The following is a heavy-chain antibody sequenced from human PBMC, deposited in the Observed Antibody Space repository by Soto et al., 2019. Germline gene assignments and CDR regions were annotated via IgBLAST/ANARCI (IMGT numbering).Heavy chain of an antibody. CDR3: AKAGYCSGGSCQVAFDI. CDR2: LSGSGDNT. CDR1: GFPFSDYA. J-gene: IGHJ3*02. Sequence: GGSLRLSCVDSGFPFSDYAMSWVRQAPGKGLEWVSSLSGSGDNTYYADSVKGRFTVSRDNSKNTLYLRMNSLRVEDTAVYYCAKAGYCSGGSCQVAFDIWGQGTLVTVSS. V-gene: IGHV3-23*01. D-gene: IGHD2-15*01.